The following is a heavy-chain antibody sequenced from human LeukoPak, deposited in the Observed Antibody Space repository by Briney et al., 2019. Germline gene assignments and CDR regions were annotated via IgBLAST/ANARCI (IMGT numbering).Heavy chain of an antibody. CDR3: ARGEGYSSGWPDY. J-gene: IGHJ3*01. V-gene: IGHV4-59*01. CDR2: IYYSGST. Sequence: SETLSLTCTVSGVSISSYYLSWIRQPPGKGLEWIGYIYYSGSTNYNPSLKSRVTISVDTSKNQFSLKLSSVTAADTAVYYCARGEGYSSGWPDYWGQGTMVTVSS. CDR1: GVSISSYY. D-gene: IGHD6-19*01.